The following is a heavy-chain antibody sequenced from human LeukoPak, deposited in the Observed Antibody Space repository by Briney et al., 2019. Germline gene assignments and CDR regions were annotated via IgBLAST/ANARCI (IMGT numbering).Heavy chain of an antibody. V-gene: IGHV4-4*02. CDR3: TRSGGWWSLDY. CDR1: GDSISSRNW. J-gene: IGHJ4*02. Sequence: SETLSLTCAVSGDSISSRNWWSWVRQPPGKGLDWIGEISHGGSAKYNPSLKNRVTISKDNFKNEFSLRLNSVTAADTAVYFCTRSGGWWSLDYWGQGALVTVSS. D-gene: IGHD2-8*02. CDR2: ISHGGSA.